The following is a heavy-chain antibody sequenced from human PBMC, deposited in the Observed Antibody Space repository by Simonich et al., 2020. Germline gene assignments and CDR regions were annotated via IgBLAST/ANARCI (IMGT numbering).Heavy chain of an antibody. CDR1: GYTFTSYG. Sequence: QVQLVQSGAEVKKPGASVKVSCKASGYTFTSYGISWVRQAPGQGLEGMGWISAYNVNTNYEQKLQGRVTMTTDTSTSTAYMELRSLRSDDTAVYYCARASRGTWWYYYFDYWGQGTLVTVSS. CDR2: ISAYNVNT. J-gene: IGHJ4*02. V-gene: IGHV1-18*01. CDR3: ARASRGTWWYYYFDY. D-gene: IGHD2-15*01.